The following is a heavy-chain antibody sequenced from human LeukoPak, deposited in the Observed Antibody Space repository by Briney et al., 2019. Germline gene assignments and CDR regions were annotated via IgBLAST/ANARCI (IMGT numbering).Heavy chain of an antibody. V-gene: IGHV3-23*01. CDR2: ITGDGGNT. D-gene: IGHD2-15*01. J-gene: IGHJ4*02. CDR1: GFTFSSYA. Sequence: TGGSLRLSCAASGFTFSSYAMSWVRQAPGKGLEWVSVITGDGGNTYYADPVKGRFTISRDNSKNTLYLQMNSLRAEDTAVYYCAKVWRGGGSCFDYWGQGTLVTVPS. CDR3: AKVWRGGGSCFDY.